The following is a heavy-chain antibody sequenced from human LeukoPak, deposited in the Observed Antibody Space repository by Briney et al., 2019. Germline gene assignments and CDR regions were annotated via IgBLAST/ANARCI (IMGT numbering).Heavy chain of an antibody. CDR3: ARAALYYYYYYMDV. D-gene: IGHD6-13*01. Sequence: SETLSLTCTVSGGSISSYYWSWIRQPPGKGLGWIGYVDHTGSTKFNPSLNGRVSISRDTSKNFFSLRLRSVTAADTAVYYCARAALYYYYYYMDVWGKGTTVTVSS. J-gene: IGHJ6*03. V-gene: IGHV4-59*01. CDR1: GGSISSYY. CDR2: VDHTGST.